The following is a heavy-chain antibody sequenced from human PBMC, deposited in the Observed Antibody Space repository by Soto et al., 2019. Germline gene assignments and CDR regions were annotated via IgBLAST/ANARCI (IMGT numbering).Heavy chain of an antibody. CDR2: IYYSGST. J-gene: IGHJ4*02. D-gene: IGHD5-18*01. V-gene: IGHV4-59*01. Sequence: PSETLSLTCTVSGGSISSYYWSWIRQPPGKGLEWIGYIYYSGSTNYNPSLKSRVTISVDTSKNQFSLKLSSVTAADTAVYFCARAPGYSDGYLDYWGQGTLVTVS. CDR3: ARAPGYSDGYLDY. CDR1: GGSISSYY.